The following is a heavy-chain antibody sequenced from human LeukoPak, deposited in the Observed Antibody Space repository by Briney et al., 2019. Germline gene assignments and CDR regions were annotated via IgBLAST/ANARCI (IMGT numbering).Heavy chain of an antibody. CDR2: ISGSSSYI. J-gene: IGHJ4*02. V-gene: IGHV3-21*01. CDR3: ATSGSYSDGEY. CDR1: GFIFSNYG. Sequence: GGSLRLSCAASGFIFSNYGMHWVRQAPGKGLEWVSSISGSSSYIYYADSVKGRFTISRDNAKNSLYLQMNSLRAEDTAVYYCATSGSYSDGEYWGQGTLVTVSS. D-gene: IGHD1-26*01.